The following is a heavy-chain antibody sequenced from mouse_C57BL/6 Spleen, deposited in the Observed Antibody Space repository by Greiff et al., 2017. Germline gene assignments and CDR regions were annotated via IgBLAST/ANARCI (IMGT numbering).Heavy chain of an antibody. Sequence: VQLQQSGPELVKPGASVKISCKASGYAFSSSWMNWVKQRPGKGLEWIGRIYPGDGDTNYNGKFKGKATLTADKSSSTAYMQLSSLTSEDSAVYFCATPPTIVTTRYFDVWGTGTTVTVSS. CDR1: GYAFSSSW. V-gene: IGHV1-82*01. J-gene: IGHJ1*03. CDR3: ATPPTIVTTRYFDV. CDR2: IYPGDGDT. D-gene: IGHD2-5*01.